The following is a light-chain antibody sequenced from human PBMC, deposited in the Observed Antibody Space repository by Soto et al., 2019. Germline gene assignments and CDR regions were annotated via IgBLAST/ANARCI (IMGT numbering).Light chain of an antibody. V-gene: IGKV1-39*01. CDR2: AAS. J-gene: IGKJ1*01. Sequence: IQITQFPSSLSASVGDSVTITCXASQSISSYLNWYQQKPGKAPKLLIYAASSLQSGVPSRFSGSGSGTDFTLTISSLQPEDFATYYCQQSYSTPGTFGQGTKVDIK. CDR1: QSISSY. CDR3: QQSYSTPGT.